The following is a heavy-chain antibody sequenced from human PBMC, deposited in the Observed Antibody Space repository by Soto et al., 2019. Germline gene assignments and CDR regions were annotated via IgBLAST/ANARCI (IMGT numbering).Heavy chain of an antibody. CDR3: ARDSQSSSWITFDY. J-gene: IGHJ4*02. Sequence: ASVKVSCKASGYTFTDYFMHWVRQAPGQGLEWMGWINPNSGGTNYAQKFQGRVTMTRYTSISTAYMELSRLRSDDTAVYYCARDSQSSSWITFDYWGQGSLVTVYS. V-gene: IGHV1-2*02. CDR2: INPNSGGT. CDR1: GYTFTDYF. D-gene: IGHD6-13*01.